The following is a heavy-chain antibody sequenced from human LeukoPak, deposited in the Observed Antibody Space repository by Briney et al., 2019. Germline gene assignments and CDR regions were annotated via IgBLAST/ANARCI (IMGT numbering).Heavy chain of an antibody. Sequence: SETLPLTCTVSGGSISSSAYYWGWIRQPPGKGLEWIGSMFYSGSTNYNPSLKSRVTIAVDTSKNQFFLRLTSMTAADTAVYYCTRQWSNFWSDNRGQGTLVTVSS. V-gene: IGHV4-39*01. D-gene: IGHD3-3*01. J-gene: IGHJ4*02. CDR3: TRQWSNFWSDN. CDR1: GGSISSSAYY. CDR2: MFYSGST.